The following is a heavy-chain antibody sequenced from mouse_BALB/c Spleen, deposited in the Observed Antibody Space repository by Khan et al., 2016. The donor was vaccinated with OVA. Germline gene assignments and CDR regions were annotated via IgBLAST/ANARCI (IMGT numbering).Heavy chain of an antibody. Sequence: QIQLVQSGPELKKPGETVKISCKASGYSFTNYGMNWVKQSPGKALKWMGWINTYTGEPTYADDFKGRFAFSLKTSANTAYLQINILKNEDTATYCCARPPYFSYSLDHWGQGTSVTVSS. V-gene: IGHV9-3-1*01. CDR1: GYSFTNYG. D-gene: IGHD2-12*01. CDR2: INTYTGEP. CDR3: ARPPYFSYSLDH. J-gene: IGHJ4*01.